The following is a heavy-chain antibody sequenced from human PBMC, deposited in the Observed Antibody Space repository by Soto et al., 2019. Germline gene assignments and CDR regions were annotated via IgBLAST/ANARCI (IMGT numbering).Heavy chain of an antibody. V-gene: IGHV4-4*02. CDR1: SGSISTNNW. D-gene: IGHD2-2*01. CDR3: APGGSYSSSTGCGFWYRDL. J-gene: IGHJ2*01. CDR2: SHHSGTT. Sequence: QVQLQASGPGLVKPSGTLSLTCAVSSGSISTNNWWSWVRQPPGKGLEWIGESHHSGTTNYNPSLKIRVTMSVAKSKNPFSLEPSPVPAAATAAYYCAPGGSYSSSTGCGFWYRDLWGRGNRVSVSS.